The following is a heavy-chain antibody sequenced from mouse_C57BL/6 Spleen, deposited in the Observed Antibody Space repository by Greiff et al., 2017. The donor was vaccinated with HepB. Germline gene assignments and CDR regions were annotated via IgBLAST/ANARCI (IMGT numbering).Heavy chain of an antibody. Sequence: QVQLQQPGAELVMPGASVKLSCKASGYTFTSYWMHWVKQRPGQGLEWIGEIDPSDSYTNYNQKFKGKSTLTVDKSSSTAYMQLSSLTSEDSAVYYCASSPTVVATRNAMDYWGQGTSVTAAS. J-gene: IGHJ4*01. CDR2: IDPSDSYT. V-gene: IGHV1-69*01. CDR1: GYTFTSYW. CDR3: ASSPTVVATRNAMDY. D-gene: IGHD1-1*01.